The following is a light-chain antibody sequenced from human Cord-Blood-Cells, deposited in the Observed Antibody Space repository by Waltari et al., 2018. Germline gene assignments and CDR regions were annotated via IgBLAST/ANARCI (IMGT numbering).Light chain of an antibody. J-gene: IGLJ3*02. CDR2: DVS. CDR1: SSDVGGYNY. Sequence: QSALTQPASVSGSPGQSITISCTGTSSDVGGYNYVSWYQQHPGKAPERMIYDVSKRPSGVSIRFAGSKPGNTASLTISGLQAEDEADYYCSSYTSSSTWVFGGGTKLTVL. CDR3: SSYTSSSTWV. V-gene: IGLV2-14*01.